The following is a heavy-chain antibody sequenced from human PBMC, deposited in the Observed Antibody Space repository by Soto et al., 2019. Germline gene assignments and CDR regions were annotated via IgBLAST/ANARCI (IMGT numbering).Heavy chain of an antibody. CDR2: INSDGRTT. V-gene: IGHV3-74*01. Sequence: EVQLGESGGGSVQPGGSLRLSCGASGFTFSSYWIHWVRQVPGKGLVWVSRINSDGRTTNYADSVKGRFAISRDNSKNMVYLQMNSLTVALSDVYHCARGSFRQWLLCHWGQRTLVTVSS. J-gene: IGHJ4*02. CDR1: GFTFSSYW. CDR3: ARGSFRQWLLCH. D-gene: IGHD6-19*01.